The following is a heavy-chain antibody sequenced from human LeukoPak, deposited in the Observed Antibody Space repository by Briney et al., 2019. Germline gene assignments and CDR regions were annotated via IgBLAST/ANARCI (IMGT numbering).Heavy chain of an antibody. J-gene: IGHJ4*02. CDR2: ISGSGGST. D-gene: IGHD4-17*01. CDR1: GFTFSSYG. V-gene: IGHV3-23*01. Sequence: GGTLRLSCAASGFTFSSYGMSWVRQAPGKGLDWVSAISGSGGSTYYADSVKGRFTISRDNSKNTLYLQMNNLRADDTAVYYCAKKTFGDLIDYWGQGTLVTVSS. CDR3: AKKTFGDLIDY.